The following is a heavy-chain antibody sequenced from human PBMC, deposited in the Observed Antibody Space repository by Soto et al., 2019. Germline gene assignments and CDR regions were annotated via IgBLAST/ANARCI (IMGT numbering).Heavy chain of an antibody. V-gene: IGHV4-59*11. Sequence: QVQLHESGPGLVKPSETLSLTCTVSGDSISSHYWSWIRQPPGKGLEWIGHIYHSGGTRYNPSLRSRVTISVDTSKNQFSLKLRSVTAADTAVYYCAKNVAVAGFCLDPWGQGILVTVS. D-gene: IGHD6-19*01. CDR3: AKNVAVAGFCLDP. J-gene: IGHJ5*02. CDR1: GDSISSHY. CDR2: IYHSGGT.